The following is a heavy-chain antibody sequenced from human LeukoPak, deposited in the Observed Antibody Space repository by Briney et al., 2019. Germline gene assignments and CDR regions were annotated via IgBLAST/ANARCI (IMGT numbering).Heavy chain of an antibody. V-gene: IGHV5-51*01. CDR3: ARYGGEAILDY. CDR1: GYSFSSYW. J-gene: IGHJ4*02. Sequence: GASLQISCKGSGYSFSSYWLGWVRQLPGKGLEWMGIIYPGDSDTRYSPSFQGQVTISADKSISTAYLQWSSLKASDTAMYYCARYGGEAILDYWGQGTLVTVSS. CDR2: IYPGDSDT. D-gene: IGHD3-10*01.